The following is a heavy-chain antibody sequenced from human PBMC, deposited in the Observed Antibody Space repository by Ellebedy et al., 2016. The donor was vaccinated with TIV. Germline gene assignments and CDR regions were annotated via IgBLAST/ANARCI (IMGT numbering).Heavy chain of an antibody. CDR1: GGSLSDSR. D-gene: IGHD3-22*01. CDR2: ITRSGGT. V-gene: IGHV4-34*01. CDR3: ARGRLLGPDIYDSTGYYPFYFGL. Sequence: SETLSLXCAVSGGSLSDSRWSWIRQSPGKVLEWIGGITRSGGTNYKPSLKSRLTMSRDTSKNQLSLRLNSVTAADTAVYYCARGRLLGPDIYDSTGYYPFYFGLWGQGTLVTVAS. J-gene: IGHJ4*02.